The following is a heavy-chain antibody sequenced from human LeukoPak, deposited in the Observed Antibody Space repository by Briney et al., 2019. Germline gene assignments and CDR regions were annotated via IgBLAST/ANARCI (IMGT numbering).Heavy chain of an antibody. CDR1: GFSFSSYG. CDR3: AISTVGYYDSSGYSAY. D-gene: IGHD3-22*01. V-gene: IGHV3-30*02. J-gene: IGHJ4*02. Sequence: SGGSLRLSCAGSGFSFSSYGMHWVRQAPGKGLEWMAFIRSDGSNKYYADSVKGRFTISRDNSKNTLYLQMNSLRAEDTAVYYCAISTVGYYDSSGYSAYWGQGTLVTVSS. CDR2: IRSDGSNK.